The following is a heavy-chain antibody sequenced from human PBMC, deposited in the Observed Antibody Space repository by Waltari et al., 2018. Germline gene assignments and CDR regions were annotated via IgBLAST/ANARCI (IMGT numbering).Heavy chain of an antibody. V-gene: IGHV4-38-2*01. J-gene: IGHJ5*02. D-gene: IGHD3-3*01. CDR3: ATGNEFNDFWSGYFWLDP. CDR1: GYSINSGYY. CDR2: ISHDGNS. Sequence: QLQESGPGLVKPSETLSLTCAVSGYSINSGYYWGWIRQPPGRGLEWIGSISHDGNSYYNPSLKSRVSISTDSSKTHFSLKLTSVTAADTAIYYCATGNEFNDFWSGYFWLDPWGQGVLVTVSS.